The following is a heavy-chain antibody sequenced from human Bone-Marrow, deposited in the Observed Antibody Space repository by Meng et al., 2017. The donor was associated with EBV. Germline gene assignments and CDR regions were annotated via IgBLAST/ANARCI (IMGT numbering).Heavy chain of an antibody. CDR2: VSAYNGNT. CDR1: GYTLTSVG. CDR3: ARLRIVGATSHYFDY. D-gene: IGHD1-26*01. V-gene: IGHV1-18*01. J-gene: IGHJ4*02. Sequence: VQLVPAGAEVKRPGSSVKVACTASGYTLTSVGISWVRQAPGQGLEWMGWVSAYNGNTNNAQKLQGRVTMTTDTSTSTAYMVLRSLKSDDTAVYYCARLRIVGATSHYFDYWGQGTLVTVSS.